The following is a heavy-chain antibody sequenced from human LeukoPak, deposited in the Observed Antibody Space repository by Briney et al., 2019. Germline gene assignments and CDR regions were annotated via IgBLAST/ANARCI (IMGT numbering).Heavy chain of an antibody. D-gene: IGHD2-15*01. J-gene: IGHJ4*02. CDR1: GDSISSDIW. CDR2: IYYSGST. CDR3: ARCSAPTGDFDY. V-gene: IGHV4-31*11. Sequence: NPSGTLSLTCAVSGDSISSDIWWNWVRQHPGKGLEWIGYIYYSGSTYYNPSLKSRVTISVDTSKNQFSLKLSSVTAADTAVYYCARCSAPTGDFDYWGQGTLVTVSS.